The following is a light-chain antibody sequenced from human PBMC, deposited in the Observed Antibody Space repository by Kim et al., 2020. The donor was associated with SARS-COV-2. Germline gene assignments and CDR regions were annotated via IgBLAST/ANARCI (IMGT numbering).Light chain of an antibody. J-gene: IGKJ1*01. CDR1: QSLVHSDGNTY. Sequence: DAVMTQSPLSLPVTLGQPASISCRSSQSLVHSDGNTYLNWFQQRPGQSPRRLIYKVSNRDSGVPDRFSGSGSGTDFTLKISRVEAEDVGGYYCMQGTHWPKWTFGQGTKVDIK. V-gene: IGKV2-30*02. CDR2: KVS. CDR3: MQGTHWPKWT.